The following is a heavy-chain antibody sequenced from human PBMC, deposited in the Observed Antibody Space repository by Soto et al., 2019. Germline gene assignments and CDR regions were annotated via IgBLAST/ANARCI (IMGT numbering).Heavy chain of an antibody. Sequence: PSETLSLTCTVSGGSITSSYWSWIRRPPGKGLEWIAYIYDTGISGYTPSTSYNPSPKSRVTISVDTSKNQFSLKLSSVTAADTAVYYCARGLGIAAADLYYYYGMDVWGQGTTVTVSS. CDR3: ARGLGIAAADLYYYYGMDV. CDR2: IYDTGISGYTPST. CDR1: GGSITSSY. V-gene: IGHV4-59*01. D-gene: IGHD6-13*01. J-gene: IGHJ6*02.